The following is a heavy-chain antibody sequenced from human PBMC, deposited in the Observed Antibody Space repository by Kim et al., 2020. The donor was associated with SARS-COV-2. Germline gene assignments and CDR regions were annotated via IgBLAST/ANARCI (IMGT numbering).Heavy chain of an antibody. D-gene: IGHD3-3*01. CDR1: GYTFTSYD. Sequence: ASVKVSCKASGYTFTSYDINWVRQATGQGLEWMGWMNPNSGNTGYAQKFQGRVTMTRNTSISTAYMELSSLRSEDTAVYYCARGRRITIFGVVIKYYFDYWGQGTLVTVSS. V-gene: IGHV1-8*01. J-gene: IGHJ4*02. CDR2: MNPNSGNT. CDR3: ARGRRITIFGVVIKYYFDY.